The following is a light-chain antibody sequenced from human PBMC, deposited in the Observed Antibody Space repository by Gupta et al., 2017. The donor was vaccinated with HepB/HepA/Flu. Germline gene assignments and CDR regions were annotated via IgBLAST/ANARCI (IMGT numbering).Light chain of an antibody. Sequence: ELVITQSTATLSVSPGERATLSCRASQSVSSNLAWYQQKPGQAPRLLMYGASTTATGIPARFSGSGCGTEFTLTISSRQSEDFAVYYCQQYYKWPPWTFGPGTKVEIK. CDR2: GAS. V-gene: IGKV3-15*01. J-gene: IGKJ1*01. CDR3: QQYYKWPPWT. CDR1: QSVSSN.